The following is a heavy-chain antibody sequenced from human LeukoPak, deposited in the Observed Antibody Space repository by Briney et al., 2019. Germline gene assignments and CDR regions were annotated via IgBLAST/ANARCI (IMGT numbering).Heavy chain of an antibody. CDR2: IYLSGSA. V-gene: IGHV4-30-2*02. CDR1: GGSINIGGYS. CDR3: ARTEARRAYGDYGKPYYYYGMDV. Sequence: SQTLSLTCAVSGGSINIGGYSWDWIRQPPGKGLEWIGYIYLSGSAYYNPSLKSRVTISVDTSKNQFSLKLSSVTAADTAVYYCARTEARRAYGDYGKPYYYYGMDVWGQGTTVTVSS. J-gene: IGHJ6*02. D-gene: IGHD4-17*01.